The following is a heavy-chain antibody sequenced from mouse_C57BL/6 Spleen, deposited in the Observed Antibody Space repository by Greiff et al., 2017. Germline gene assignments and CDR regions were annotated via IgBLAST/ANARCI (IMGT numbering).Heavy chain of an antibody. V-gene: IGHV2-6-1*01. CDR2: IWSEIST. CDR3: ARHDGYYGAMDY. D-gene: IGHD2-3*01. J-gene: IGHJ4*01. Sequence: VKLVASGPGLVAPSQSLSITCPVSGFSLNSYGVHWVRQPTGKGLEWLVVIWSEISTTYNSALKSRLSISNDNSKSQVFLKRNSLQTEDTAMDYCARHDGYYGAMDYWGQGTSVTVSS. CDR1: GFSLNSYG.